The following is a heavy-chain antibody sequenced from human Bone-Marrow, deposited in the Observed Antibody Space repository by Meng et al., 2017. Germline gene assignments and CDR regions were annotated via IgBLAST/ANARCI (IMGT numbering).Heavy chain of an antibody. V-gene: IGHV3-7*01. CDR2: IKQDGSEK. Sequence: GESLKISCAASGFTFSSYWMSWVRQAPGKGLEWVANIKQDGSEKYYVDSVKGRFTISSDNAKNSLYLQMNSLRAEDTAVYYCARSRGYYDFWSGYPASYGMDVWGQGTTVTVSS. D-gene: IGHD3-3*01. J-gene: IGHJ6*02. CDR1: GFTFSSYW. CDR3: ARSRGYYDFWSGYPASYGMDV.